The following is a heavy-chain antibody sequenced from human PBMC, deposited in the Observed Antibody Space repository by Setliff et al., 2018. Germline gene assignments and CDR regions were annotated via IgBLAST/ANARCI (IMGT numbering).Heavy chain of an antibody. J-gene: IGHJ5*02. CDR2: IYHNGNT. CDR3: ARERTIFGILVISGWFDP. V-gene: IGHV4-59*01. Sequence: SETLSLTCTVSGGSISPYFWSWIRQPPGKGLEWIGYIYHNGNTNFNPSLKTRLTMSVDTSKNQFALNLRSVTAADTAMYYCARERTIFGILVISGWFDPWGQGTVVTVSS. D-gene: IGHD3-3*01. CDR1: GGSISPYF.